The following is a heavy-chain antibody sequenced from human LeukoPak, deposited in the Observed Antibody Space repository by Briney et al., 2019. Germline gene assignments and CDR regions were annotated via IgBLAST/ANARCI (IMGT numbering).Heavy chain of an antibody. CDR3: AREYCSSTTCYGRYYMDV. Sequence: PGRSLRLSCAASGFTFSSYGMHWVRQAPGKGLEWVAVIRYDGSNKYYAASVKGRFTISRDNSNNTLDLQMNSLRLEDTAVYYCAREYCSSTTCYGRYYMDVWGKGTTVTVSS. D-gene: IGHD2-2*01. CDR1: GFTFSSYG. CDR2: IRYDGSNK. V-gene: IGHV3-33*01. J-gene: IGHJ6*03.